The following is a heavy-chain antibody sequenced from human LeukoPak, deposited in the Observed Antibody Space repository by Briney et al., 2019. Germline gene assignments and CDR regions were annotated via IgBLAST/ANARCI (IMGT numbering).Heavy chain of an antibody. J-gene: IGHJ4*02. CDR1: GCSISSYY. CDR3: ARAYYYYDSGYFDY. V-gene: IGHV4-59*01. D-gene: IGHD3-22*01. CDR2: IYYSGST. Sequence: PSETVSLTCTVSGCSISSYYWSWIRQPPGKGLEWIGYIYYSGSTNYNPSLKSRVTISVDTSKNQFSLKLSSVTAADTAVYYCARAYYYYDSGYFDYWGQGTLVTVSS.